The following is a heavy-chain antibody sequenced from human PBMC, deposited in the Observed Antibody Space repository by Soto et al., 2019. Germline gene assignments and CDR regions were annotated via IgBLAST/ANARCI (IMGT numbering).Heavy chain of an antibody. V-gene: IGHV3-23*01. Sequence: EVQLLESGGGLVQPGGSLRLSCAASGFTFSSYAMSWVRQAPGKGLEWVSTMSGSGGYTYYADSVEGRFAISRDNSKNTLYLQMADLRAEDTAVYYCATFRFCTSTSCYGREGGFWVQGTLVTVSS. D-gene: IGHD2-2*01. CDR2: MSGSGGYT. CDR1: GFTFSSYA. J-gene: IGHJ4*02. CDR3: ATFRFCTSTSCYGREGGF.